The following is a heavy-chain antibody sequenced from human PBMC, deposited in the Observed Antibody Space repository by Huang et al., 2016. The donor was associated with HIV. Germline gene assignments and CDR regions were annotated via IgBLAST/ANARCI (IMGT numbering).Heavy chain of an antibody. J-gene: IGHJ4*02. CDR1: GLTFGYFN. CDR2: LSISSDSQ. V-gene: IGHV3-48*04. D-gene: IGHD2-15*01. CDR3: ARESCSGGTCYLFDF. Sequence: EVQLVESGGGLVQPGTSLGLSCAASGLTFGYFNMNWVRQAPGKGLECISDLSISSDSQLYADSVTGRFTISRDNARNSLYLQLKSLRVEDTAVYYCARESCSGGTCYLFDFWGQGVLVTVSS.